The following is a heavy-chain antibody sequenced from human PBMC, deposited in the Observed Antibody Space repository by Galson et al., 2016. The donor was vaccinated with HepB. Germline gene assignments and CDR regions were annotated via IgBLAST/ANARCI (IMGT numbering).Heavy chain of an antibody. CDR2: IWHDGSNE. D-gene: IGHD2-2*01. J-gene: IGHJ6*02. V-gene: IGHV3-33*01. CDR1: GITFSDYG. CDR3: ASALHCRGYCSSISDYGHYAMDV. Sequence: SLRLSCAASGITFSDYGMHWVRQAPGKGLEWVAIIWHDGSNEIYAESVMGRFTISRDKSKNTMYLHMSSLTAEGTAVYHCASALHCRGYCSSISDYGHYAMDVWGQGTTVTVSS.